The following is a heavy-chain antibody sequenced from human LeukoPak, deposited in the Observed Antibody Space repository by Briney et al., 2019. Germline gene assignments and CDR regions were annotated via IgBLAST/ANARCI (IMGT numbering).Heavy chain of an antibody. Sequence: ASVKVSCKASGYTFTGYYMHWVRQAPGQGLEWMGWINPNSGGTNYAQKFQGRVTMTRDTSISTAYMELSRLRSDDTAVYYCARVPRIVGATKVSAFDIWGQGTMVTVSS. J-gene: IGHJ3*02. CDR3: ARVPRIVGATKVSAFDI. CDR1: GYTFTGYY. CDR2: INPNSGGT. D-gene: IGHD1-26*01. V-gene: IGHV1-2*02.